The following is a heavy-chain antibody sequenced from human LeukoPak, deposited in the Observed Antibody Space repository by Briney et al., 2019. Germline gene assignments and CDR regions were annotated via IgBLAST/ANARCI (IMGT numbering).Heavy chain of an antibody. V-gene: IGHV3-23*01. CDR1: GFTFSSYA. J-gene: IGHJ6*02. D-gene: IGHD3-3*01. CDR2: ISGSGGST. CDR3: AKDKAPTITIFGVVISDYYGMDV. Sequence: GGSLRLSCAASGFTFSSYAMSWVRQAPGKGLEWVSAISGSGGSTYYADSVEGRFTISRDNSKNTLYLQMNSLRAEDTAVYYCAKDKAPTITIFGVVISDYYGMDVWGQGTTVTVSS.